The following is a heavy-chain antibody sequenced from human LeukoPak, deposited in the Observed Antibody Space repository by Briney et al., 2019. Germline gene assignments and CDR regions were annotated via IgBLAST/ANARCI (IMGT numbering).Heavy chain of an antibody. D-gene: IGHD3-3*01. Sequence: SETLPLTCTVSGGSISSSSYYWGWIRQPPGKGLEWIGSIYYSGSTYYNPSLKSRVTISVDTSKNQFSLKLSSVTAADTAVYYCASSTIFGVVIPDYWGQGTLVTVSS. CDR1: GGSISSSSYY. CDR2: IYYSGST. V-gene: IGHV4-39*01. CDR3: ASSTIFGVVIPDY. J-gene: IGHJ4*02.